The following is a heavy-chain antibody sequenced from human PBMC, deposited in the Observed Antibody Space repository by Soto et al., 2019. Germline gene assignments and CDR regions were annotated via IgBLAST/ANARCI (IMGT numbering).Heavy chain of an antibody. CDR2: IYHSGST. J-gene: IGHJ4*02. CDR1: GGSISSSNW. V-gene: IGHV4-4*02. D-gene: IGHD3-22*01. CDR3: ARGHLYYYDSSGCYFDY. Sequence: QVQLQESGPGLVKPSGTLSLTCAVSGGSISSSNWWSWVRQPPGKGLEWIGEIYHSGSTNYNPSQKSRVTISVDKAKSQCPLKLSSVTAADTAVYYCARGHLYYYDSSGCYFDYWGQGTLVTVSS.